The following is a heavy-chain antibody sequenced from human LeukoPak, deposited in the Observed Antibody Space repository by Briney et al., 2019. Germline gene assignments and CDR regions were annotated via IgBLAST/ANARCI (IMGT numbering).Heavy chain of an antibody. CDR1: GYTFTVYY. CDR2: INPNSGGT. Sequence: GASVNVSSKPSGYTFTVYYMHWVRQAPGQGLEGMGWINPNSGGTNYAQKFQGRVTMTRDTSISTAYMELSRLRSDDTAVYYCARVRDRGYYYDSSGYYYWGQGTLVTVSS. J-gene: IGHJ4*02. D-gene: IGHD3-22*01. CDR3: ARVRDRGYYYDSSGYYY. V-gene: IGHV1-2*02.